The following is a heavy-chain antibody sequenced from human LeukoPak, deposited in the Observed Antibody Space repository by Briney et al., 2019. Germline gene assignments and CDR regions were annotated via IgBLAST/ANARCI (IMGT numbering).Heavy chain of an antibody. D-gene: IGHD2-8*01. V-gene: IGHV3-23*01. J-gene: IGHJ4*02. CDR2: ISGSGDYT. Sequence: GGSLRLXCAASGFTFDNYAMSWVRLAPGKGLEWVSSISGSGDYTFYADSVKGRFTISRDNSKDTLYLQMNSLRVDDKAIYYCAKDRPNYYGTNGQYYTRNGDYWGQGTLVSVSS. CDR3: AKDRPNYYGTNGQYYTRNGDY. CDR1: GFTFDNYA.